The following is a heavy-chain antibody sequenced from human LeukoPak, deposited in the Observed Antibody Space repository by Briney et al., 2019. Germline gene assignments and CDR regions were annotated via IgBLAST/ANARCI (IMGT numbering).Heavy chain of an antibody. V-gene: IGHV3-9*01. Sequence: GGSLRLSCAASGFTFDDYAMHWVRKTPGEGLEWVSGISWNNYNIGYADSVKGRFTISRDNAKNSLYLQMNSLRVEDTALYYCVKDTGYSYGPFDYWGQGALVTVSS. J-gene: IGHJ4*02. CDR1: GFTFDDYA. D-gene: IGHD5-18*01. CDR3: VKDTGYSYGPFDY. CDR2: ISWNNYNI.